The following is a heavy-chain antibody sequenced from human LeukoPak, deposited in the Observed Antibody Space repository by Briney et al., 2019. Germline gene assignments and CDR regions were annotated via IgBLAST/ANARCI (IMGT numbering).Heavy chain of an antibody. J-gene: IGHJ4*02. Sequence: GGSLRLSCEASGFTFSTYWMSWVRQAPGKGLEWVANIKQDGGEKYYVNSVEGRFTVSRDNAKNSLCLQMNSLRAEDTAVYYCARGSHDYSNDYYFDYWGQGTLVTVSS. D-gene: IGHD4-11*01. CDR1: GFTFSTYW. V-gene: IGHV3-7*01. CDR3: ARGSHDYSNDYYFDY. CDR2: IKQDGGEK.